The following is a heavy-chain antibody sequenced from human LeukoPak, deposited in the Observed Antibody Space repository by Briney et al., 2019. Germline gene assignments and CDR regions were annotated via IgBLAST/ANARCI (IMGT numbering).Heavy chain of an antibody. Sequence: QSGGSLRLSCAASGFTFGSYAMHWVRQAPGKGLEWVTIISFDGSNKYYADSVKGRFTISRDNSKNTLYLQMKSLRAEDTALYYCARGDKQLVFERRKGGFDPWGQGTLVTVSS. CDR3: ARGDKQLVFERRKGGFDP. D-gene: IGHD6-13*01. CDR2: ISFDGSNK. V-gene: IGHV3-30*04. CDR1: GFTFGSYA. J-gene: IGHJ5*02.